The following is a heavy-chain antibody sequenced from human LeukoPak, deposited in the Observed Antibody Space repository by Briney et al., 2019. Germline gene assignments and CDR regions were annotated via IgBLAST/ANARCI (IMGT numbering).Heavy chain of an antibody. Sequence: GGSLRLSCAASGFTFSSYSMNWVRQAPGKGLEWVSSISSSSSYIYYADSVKGRFTISRDNAKNSLYLQMNSLRAEDTAVYYCARDQVVAATPPWFDPRGQGTLVTVSS. J-gene: IGHJ5*02. D-gene: IGHD2-15*01. CDR3: ARDQVVAATPPWFDP. CDR2: ISSSSSYI. V-gene: IGHV3-21*01. CDR1: GFTFSSYS.